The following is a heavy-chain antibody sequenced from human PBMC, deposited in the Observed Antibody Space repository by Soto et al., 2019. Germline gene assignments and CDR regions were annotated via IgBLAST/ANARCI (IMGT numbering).Heavy chain of an antibody. Sequence: QVQLEQSGTEVKKPGSSVKVSCKASGGTFSTSTFTWVRQAPGQGLEWMGRIIPIFGTGDYAPKFQGRVLITADKSTSTVDMELSGLKAEDTAVFFCVRDAPIGSVLSGYDAIDSWGQGTLVTVSS. CDR3: VRDAPIGSVLSGYDAIDS. D-gene: IGHD5-12*01. CDR2: IIPIFGTG. J-gene: IGHJ4*02. CDR1: GGTFSTST. V-gene: IGHV1-69*08.